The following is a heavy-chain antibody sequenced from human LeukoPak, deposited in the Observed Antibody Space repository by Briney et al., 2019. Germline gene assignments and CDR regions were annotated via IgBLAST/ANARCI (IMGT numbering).Heavy chain of an antibody. D-gene: IGHD3-22*01. CDR1: GGSFSRYA. CDR3: ARGSGETGGYYYVY. V-gene: IGHV1-69*13. J-gene: IGHJ4*02. Sequence: GASVKVPRKASGGSFSRYAISWVRQAPGQGLEWMGGIIPIFGTANYAQKFQGRVTITADESTRTAYMELRTLRSEDTAIYYCARGSGETGGYYYVYWGRGTPVTVSS. CDR2: IIPIFGTA.